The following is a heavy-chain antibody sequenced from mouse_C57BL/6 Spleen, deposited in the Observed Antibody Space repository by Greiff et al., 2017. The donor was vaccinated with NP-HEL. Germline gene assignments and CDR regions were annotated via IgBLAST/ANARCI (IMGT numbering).Heavy chain of an antibody. CDR1: GYTFTSYW. Sequence: QVQLQQPGAELVKPGASVKLSCKASGYTFTSYWMHWVKQRPGQGLEWIGMIHPNSGSTNYNEKFKSKATLTVDKSSSTAYMQISSLTSEDSAVYYCARMGHYYGSKDYAMDYWGQGTSVTVSS. J-gene: IGHJ4*01. CDR2: IHPNSGST. D-gene: IGHD1-1*01. V-gene: IGHV1-64*01. CDR3: ARMGHYYGSKDYAMDY.